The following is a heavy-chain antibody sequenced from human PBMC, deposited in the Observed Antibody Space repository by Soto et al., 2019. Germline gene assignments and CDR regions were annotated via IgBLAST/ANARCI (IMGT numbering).Heavy chain of an antibody. CDR3: ARNSYISGGDDSYYFDY. CDR1: GYTFTRYA. V-gene: IGHV1-3*01. CDR2: INAGNDDT. J-gene: IGHJ4*02. Sequence: ASVKVSCKASGYTFTRYAMHWVRQAPGQRPEWMGWINAGNDDTKYSEKLQGRVTFTRDTSASTTYMELSSLRSEDTAVYYCARNSYISGGDDSYYFDYWGQGTPVTVSS. D-gene: IGHD5-12*01.